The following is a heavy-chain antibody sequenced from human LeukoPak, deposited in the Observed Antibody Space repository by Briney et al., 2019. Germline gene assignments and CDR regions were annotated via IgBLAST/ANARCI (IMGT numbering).Heavy chain of an antibody. D-gene: IGHD3-16*02. CDR3: ATLYDYVWGSYHYPGEEGDP. CDR2: ISAYNGNT. Sequence: ASVKVSCKASGYTFTSYGISWVRQAPGQGLEWMGWISAYNGNTNYAQKFQGRVTITADESTSTAYMELSSLRSEDTAVYYCATLYDYVWGSYHYPGEEGDPWGQGTLVTVSP. V-gene: IGHV1-18*01. CDR1: GYTFTSYG. J-gene: IGHJ5*02.